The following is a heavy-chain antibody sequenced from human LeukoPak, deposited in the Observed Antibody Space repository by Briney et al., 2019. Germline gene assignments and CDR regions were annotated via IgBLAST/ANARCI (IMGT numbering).Heavy chain of an antibody. CDR3: AKVDGGVPYCSGGSCFDSAFDI. CDR1: GFTFSSYG. J-gene: IGHJ3*02. D-gene: IGHD2-15*01. V-gene: IGHV3-30*18. Sequence: GGSLRLSCAASGFTFSSYGMHWVRQAPGKGLEWVAVISYDGSNKYYADSVKGRFTISRDNSKNTLYLQMNSLRAEDTAVYYCAKVDGGVPYCSGGSCFDSAFDIWGQGTMVTVSS. CDR2: ISYDGSNK.